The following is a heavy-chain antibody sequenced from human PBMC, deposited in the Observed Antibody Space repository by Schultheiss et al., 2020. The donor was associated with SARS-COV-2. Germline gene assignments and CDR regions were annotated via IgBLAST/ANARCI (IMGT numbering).Heavy chain of an antibody. V-gene: IGHV3-7*03. J-gene: IGHJ4*02. CDR2: IKQDGSEK. CDR3: ARDRRQQLATFDY. CDR1: GFTFSSYW. Sequence: GESLKISCAASGFTFSSYWMSWVRQAPGKGLEWVANIKQDGSEKYYVDSVKGRFTISRDNAKNSLYLQMNSLRAEDTAVYYCARDRRQQLATFDYWGQGTLVTVSS. D-gene: IGHD6-13*01.